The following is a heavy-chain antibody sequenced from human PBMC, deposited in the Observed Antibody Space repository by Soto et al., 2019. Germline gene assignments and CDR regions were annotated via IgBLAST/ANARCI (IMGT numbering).Heavy chain of an antibody. CDR3: AFGNLSYYFDF. CDR1: VFTFSGFG. Sequence: GGSLRLSCAASVFTFSGFGMHWFRQAPGKGLEWVAIIWYDGSDKYYADSVNCRFTISRDNSKNTLYLQMNSLRAEDTAVYHCAFGNLSYYFDFWGQGT. CDR2: IWYDGSDK. J-gene: IGHJ4*02. D-gene: IGHD3-16*01. V-gene: IGHV3-33*01.